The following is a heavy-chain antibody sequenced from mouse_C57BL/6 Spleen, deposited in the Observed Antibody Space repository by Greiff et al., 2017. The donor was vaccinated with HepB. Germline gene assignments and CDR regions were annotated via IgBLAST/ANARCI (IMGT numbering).Heavy chain of an antibody. CDR1: GYTFTDYY. CDR3: ARPLGGYYED. J-gene: IGHJ2*01. V-gene: IGHV1-26*01. CDR2: INPNDGGT. D-gene: IGHD2-3*01. Sequence: EVQLQQSGPELVKPGASVKISCKASGYTFTDYYMNWVKQSHGKSLEWIGDINPNDGGTSYNQKFKGKATLTVDKSSSTAYMELRSLTSEDSAVYYGARPLGGYYEDWGQGTTLTVSS.